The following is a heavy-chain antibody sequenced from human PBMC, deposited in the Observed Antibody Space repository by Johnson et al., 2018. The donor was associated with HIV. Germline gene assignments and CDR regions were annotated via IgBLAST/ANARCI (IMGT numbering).Heavy chain of an antibody. D-gene: IGHD5-24*01. CDR1: GFIFSNYW. CDR2: INQDGSRK. Sequence: VQLVESGGGLVQPGGSLRLSCAASGFIFSNYWMTWVRQAPGKGLEWVANINQDGSRKHYAGSVEGRFTISRDNGRDSLYLQMGSLTAEDTAVYYCARGMARIAFDIWGQGTMVTVSS. V-gene: IGHV3-7*01. CDR3: ARGMARIAFDI. J-gene: IGHJ3*02.